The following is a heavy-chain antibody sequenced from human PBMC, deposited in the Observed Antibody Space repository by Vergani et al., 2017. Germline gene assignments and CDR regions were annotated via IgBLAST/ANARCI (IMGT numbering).Heavy chain of an antibody. V-gene: IGHV2-5*02. CDR2: IYWDDDK. CDR1: GFSLSTSGVG. Sequence: QITLKESGPTLVKPTQTLTLTCTFSGFSLSTSGVGVGWIRQPPGKALEWLALIYWDDDKRYSTALKSRLTITKNTSKNQVVLTMTNMDPVDTATYYCAHRGRAVADFDYWGQGTLVTVSS. CDR3: AHRGRAVADFDY. D-gene: IGHD6-19*01. J-gene: IGHJ4*02.